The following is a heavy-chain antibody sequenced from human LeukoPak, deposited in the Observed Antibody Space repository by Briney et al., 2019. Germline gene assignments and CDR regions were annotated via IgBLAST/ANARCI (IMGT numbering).Heavy chain of an antibody. D-gene: IGHD2-15*01. Sequence: GGSLRLSCAASGFTLRSNWMHWVRHAPGKGLVWVSRINTDGRSTSYADSVKGRFTISRDNAKNKLYLQMNSLRSEDTAVYYCARDVVTATSAFDIWGQGTMVTVSS. J-gene: IGHJ3*02. CDR2: INTDGRST. CDR3: ARDVVTATSAFDI. CDR1: GFTLRSNW. V-gene: IGHV3-74*01.